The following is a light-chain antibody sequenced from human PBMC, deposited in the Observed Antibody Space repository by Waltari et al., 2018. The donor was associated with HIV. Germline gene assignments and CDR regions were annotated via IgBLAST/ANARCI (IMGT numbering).Light chain of an antibody. CDR1: SGHRHSK. Sequence: QPVLTQPPSASASLRASVTLTCTLSSGHRHSKVDWYQQRPGKGPRFVMRVGTGGIVGSKGDGIPDRFSVLGSGLNRYLTIKNIQEEDESDYHCGADHGSGSNFVWVFGGGTKLTVL. CDR3: GADHGSGSNFVWV. CDR2: VGTGGIVG. V-gene: IGLV9-49*01. J-gene: IGLJ3*02.